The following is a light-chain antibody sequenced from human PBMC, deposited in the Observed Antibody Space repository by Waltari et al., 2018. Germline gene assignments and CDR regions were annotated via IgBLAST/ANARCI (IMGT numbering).Light chain of an antibody. CDR3: QSFDASLGYV. CDR2: ANN. Sequence: QSVLTQPPSMSGAPGQRVTISCTGSSSNIGAPHDVHRYPQLPETSPKLPIYANNNRPSEVPDRFSASKSGTSAFLAIAGLQPEDEADYYCQSFDASLGYVFGTGTRVTVL. J-gene: IGLJ1*01. V-gene: IGLV1-40*01. CDR1: SSNIGAPHD.